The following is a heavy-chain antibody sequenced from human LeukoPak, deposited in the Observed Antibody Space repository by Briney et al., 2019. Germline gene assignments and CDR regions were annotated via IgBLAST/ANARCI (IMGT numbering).Heavy chain of an antibody. CDR2: ISWNSGSI. V-gene: IGHV3-9*01. Sequence: GGSLRLSCAASGFTFDDYAMHWVRQAPGKGLEWVSGISWNSGSIGYADSVKGRFTISRDNAKNSLYLQMNSLRAEDTALYYCAKDRVVAATVALYGMDVWGQGTTVTVSS. CDR3: AKDRVVAATVALYGMDV. CDR1: GFTFDDYA. J-gene: IGHJ6*02. D-gene: IGHD2-15*01.